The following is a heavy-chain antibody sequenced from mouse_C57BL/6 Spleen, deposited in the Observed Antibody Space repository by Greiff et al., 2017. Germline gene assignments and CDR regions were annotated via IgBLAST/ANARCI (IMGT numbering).Heavy chain of an antibody. CDR3: GGAGDSDGMDY. CDR1: GYAFSSYW. V-gene: IGHV1-80*01. Sequence: QVQLQQSGAELVKPGASVKISCKASGYAFSSYWMNWVKQRPGKGLEWIGQIYPGDGDTNYNGTFKGKATLTADKSSSTAYMQLSSLTSEDSAVYCCGGAGDSDGMDYWGQGTLVTVSA. CDR2: IYPGDGDT. J-gene: IGHJ3*01. D-gene: IGHD2-12*01.